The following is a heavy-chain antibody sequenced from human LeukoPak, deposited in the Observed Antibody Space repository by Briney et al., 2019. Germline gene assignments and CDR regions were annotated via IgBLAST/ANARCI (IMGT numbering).Heavy chain of an antibody. J-gene: IGHJ4*02. CDR3: ARYAYSGSYYVDY. Sequence: SEILSLTCTVSGGSISSYYWSWIRQPPGKGLEWIGYIYYSGSTNYNPSLKSRVTISVDTSKNQFSLKLSSVTAADTAVYYCARYAYSGSYYVDYWGQGTLVTVSS. CDR2: IYYSGST. CDR1: GGSISSYY. D-gene: IGHD1-26*01. V-gene: IGHV4-59*01.